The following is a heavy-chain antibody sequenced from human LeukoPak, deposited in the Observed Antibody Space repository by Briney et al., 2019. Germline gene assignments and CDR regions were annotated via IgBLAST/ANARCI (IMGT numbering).Heavy chain of an antibody. CDR2: IYSGGST. CDR3: AKGGTELVYYYYYYMDV. Sequence: GGSLRLSCAASGFTVSSNYMSWVRQAPGKGLEWVSVIYSGGSTYYADSVKGRFTISRDNSKNTLYLQMNSLGAEDTAVYYCAKGGTELVYYYYYYMDVWGKGTTVTISS. CDR1: GFTVSSNY. V-gene: IGHV3-66*01. D-gene: IGHD6-13*01. J-gene: IGHJ6*03.